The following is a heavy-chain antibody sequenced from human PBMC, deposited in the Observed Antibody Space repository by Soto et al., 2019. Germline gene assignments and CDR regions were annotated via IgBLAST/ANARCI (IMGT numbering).Heavy chain of an antibody. D-gene: IGHD3-9*01. CDR3: ARAHYDILTGYSLNWFDP. V-gene: IGHV1-3*01. CDR2: INAGNGNT. J-gene: IGHJ5*02. CDR1: GYTFINYA. Sequence: GASVKVSCKTSGYTFINYAMLWVRQAPGQRLEWMGWINAGNGNTKYSQKFQGRVTITRDTSASTAYMELSSLRSEDTAVYYCARAHYDILTGYSLNWFDPWGQGTLVTVSS.